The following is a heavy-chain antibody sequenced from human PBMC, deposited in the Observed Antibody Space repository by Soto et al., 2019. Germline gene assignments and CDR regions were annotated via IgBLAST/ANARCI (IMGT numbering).Heavy chain of an antibody. Sequence: SETLSLTCTVSGGSTSGYYWSWIRQSPAQGLEWIGNVHYTGRTKYNPSVKGRVTISVDTSKSRISLELTSVTAADTALYFCARHIGKLAFDIRGPGTMVTVSS. J-gene: IGHJ3*02. CDR2: VHYTGRT. V-gene: IGHV4-59*08. D-gene: IGHD3-16*02. CDR3: ARHIGKLAFDI. CDR1: GGSTSGYY.